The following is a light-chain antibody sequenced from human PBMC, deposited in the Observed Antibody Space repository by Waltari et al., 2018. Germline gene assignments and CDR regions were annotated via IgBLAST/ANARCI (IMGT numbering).Light chain of an antibody. CDR3: QQYGSSLYT. CDR1: QSVSSSY. Sequence: VLTQSPGTLSLSPGERATLPCRASQSVSSSYLAWYQQKPGQAPRLLIYGASSRATGIPDRFSGSGSGTDFTLTISRLEPEDFAVYYCQQYGSSLYTFGQGTKLEIK. CDR2: GAS. V-gene: IGKV3-20*01. J-gene: IGKJ2*01.